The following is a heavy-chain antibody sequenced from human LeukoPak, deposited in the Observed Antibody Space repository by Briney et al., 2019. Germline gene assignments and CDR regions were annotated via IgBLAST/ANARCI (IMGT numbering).Heavy chain of an antibody. V-gene: IGHV3-23*01. CDR1: GFTLSTYW. D-gene: IGHD3-3*01. Sequence: GSLRLSCAASGFTLSTYWMSWVRQAPGKGLEWVSAISGSGGSTYYADSVKGRFTISRDNSKNTLYLQMNSLRAEDTAVYYCAKFKYDFWSGYYFDYWGQGTLVTVSS. CDR2: ISGSGGST. J-gene: IGHJ4*02. CDR3: AKFKYDFWSGYYFDY.